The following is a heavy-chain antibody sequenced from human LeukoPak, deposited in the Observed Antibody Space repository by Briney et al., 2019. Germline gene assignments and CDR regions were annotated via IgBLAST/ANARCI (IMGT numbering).Heavy chain of an antibody. Sequence: GGSLRLSCTASGFTFSSYWMTWVRQAPGRGLEWVANIKEDGSDDYYMNSVKGRFTISRDNAKNSLYLQMNSLRAEDTAVYYCARSGDSAYRPQGPRGQGTLVTVSS. CDR2: IKEDGSDD. D-gene: IGHD3-10*01. J-gene: IGHJ5*02. V-gene: IGHV3-7*01. CDR1: GFTFSSYW. CDR3: ARSGDSAYRPQGP.